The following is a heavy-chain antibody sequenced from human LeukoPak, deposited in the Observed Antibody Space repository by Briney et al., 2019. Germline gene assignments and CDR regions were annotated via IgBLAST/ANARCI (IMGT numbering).Heavy chain of an antibody. J-gene: IGHJ4*02. Sequence: GESLQISCQGSGYSFTSYWIGWVRQMPGKGLEWMGIIYPGDSDTRYSPSFQGQVTISADKSISTAYLQWSSLKASDTAMYYCATSWGGYSNYASTFDYWGQGTLVTVSS. CDR2: IYPGDSDT. D-gene: IGHD4-11*01. V-gene: IGHV5-51*01. CDR3: ATSWGGYSNYASTFDY. CDR1: GYSFTSYW.